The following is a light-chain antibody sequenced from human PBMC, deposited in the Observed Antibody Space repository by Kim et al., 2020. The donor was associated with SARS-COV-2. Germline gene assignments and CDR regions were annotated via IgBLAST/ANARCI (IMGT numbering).Light chain of an antibody. CDR1: KLGDKY. V-gene: IGLV3-1*01. Sequence: SYELTQPPSVSVSPGQTASITCSGDKLGDKYACWYQQKPGQSPVLVIYQDSKRPSGIPERFFGSNSGNKATLTISGTQAMDEADYYCQAWDSSTAVFGGG. CDR2: QDS. CDR3: QAWDSSTAV. J-gene: IGLJ3*02.